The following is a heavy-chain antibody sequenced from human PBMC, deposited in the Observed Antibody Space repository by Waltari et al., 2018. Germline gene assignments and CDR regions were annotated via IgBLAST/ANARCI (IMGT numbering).Heavy chain of an antibody. D-gene: IGHD3-10*01. V-gene: IGHV3-23*01. CDR1: GFTFSSYA. CDR3: AKDYYGSGSYYSRTYFDY. Sequence: EVQLLESGGGLVQPGGSRRLSCAASGFTFSSYAIGWVLRAPGKGLEWVSAISGSGCSTYYADSVKGRFTISRDNSKNTLYLQMNSLRAEDTAVYYCAKDYYGSGSYYSRTYFDYWGQGTLVTVSS. J-gene: IGHJ4*02. CDR2: ISGSGCST.